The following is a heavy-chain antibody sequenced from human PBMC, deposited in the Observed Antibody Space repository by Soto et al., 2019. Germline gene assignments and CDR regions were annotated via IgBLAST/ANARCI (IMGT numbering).Heavy chain of an antibody. D-gene: IGHD6-13*01. Sequence: GASVKVSCKASGYTFTGYYMHWVRQAPGQGLEWMGWINPNSGGTNYAQKFQGWVTMTRDTSISTAYMELSRLRSDDTAVYYCARDLRGIAAAGTDAFDIWGQGTMVTVSS. CDR2: INPNSGGT. V-gene: IGHV1-2*04. CDR3: ARDLRGIAAAGTDAFDI. CDR1: GYTFTGYY. J-gene: IGHJ3*02.